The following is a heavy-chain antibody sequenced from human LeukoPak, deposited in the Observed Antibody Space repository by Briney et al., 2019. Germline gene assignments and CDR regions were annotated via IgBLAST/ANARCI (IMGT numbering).Heavy chain of an antibody. J-gene: IGHJ4*02. Sequence: GESLKISCKGSGYTFTNYWIGWVRQMPGKGLEWMGIIYPGDSDTRFSTSFQGQVPISADKSINTAYLQLRSLKASDTAMYYCARHRVSSDSSGLSSPFDYWGQGTLVTVSS. D-gene: IGHD3-22*01. CDR1: GYTFTNYW. CDR2: IYPGDSDT. V-gene: IGHV5-51*01. CDR3: ARHRVSSDSSGLSSPFDY.